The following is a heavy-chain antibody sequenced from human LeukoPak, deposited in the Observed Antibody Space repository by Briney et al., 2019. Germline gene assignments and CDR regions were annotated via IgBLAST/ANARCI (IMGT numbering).Heavy chain of an antibody. V-gene: IGHV3-7*01. CDR2: IKQDGSEK. J-gene: IGHJ4*02. D-gene: IGHD1-26*01. CDR3: ARVYSGSYYSV. Sequence: GGSLRLSCAASGLTFSSYWMSWVRQAPGKGLEWVANIKQDGSEKYYVDSVKGRFTISRDNAKNSLYLQMNSLRAEDTAVYYCARVYSGSYYSVWGQGTLVTVSS. CDR1: GLTFSSYW.